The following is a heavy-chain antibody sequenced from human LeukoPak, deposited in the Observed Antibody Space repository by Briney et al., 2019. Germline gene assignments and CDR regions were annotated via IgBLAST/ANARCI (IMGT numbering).Heavy chain of an antibody. CDR1: GYTFTSYA. J-gene: IGHJ6*02. CDR3: ARGKWCGDPDV. Sequence: ASVKVSCKASGYTFTSYARNWVRQAPGRGLEWMGWINTNTGNPTYAQGFTGRFVFSLDTSVSTAYLQISRLEAEDTAVYYCARGKWCGDPDVWGQGTTVTVSS. CDR2: INTNTGNP. V-gene: IGHV7-4-1*02. D-gene: IGHD2-8*01.